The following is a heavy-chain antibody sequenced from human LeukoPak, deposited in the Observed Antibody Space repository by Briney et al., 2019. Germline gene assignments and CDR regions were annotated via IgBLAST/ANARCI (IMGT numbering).Heavy chain of an antibody. CDR3: ARRVGISRFDY. CDR1: GGSTSSYY. J-gene: IGHJ4*02. V-gene: IGHV4-59*08. CDR2: IYYSGST. Sequence: SETLSLTCTVSGGSTSSYYWSWIRQPPGKGLEWIGYIYYSGSTDYNPSLKSRVTISVDTSKNQFSLKLSSVTAADTAVYYCARRVGISRFDYWGQGTLVTVSS. D-gene: IGHD1-1*01.